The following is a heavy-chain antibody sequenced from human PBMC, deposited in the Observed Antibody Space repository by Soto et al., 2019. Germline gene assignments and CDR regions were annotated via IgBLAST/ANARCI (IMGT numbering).Heavy chain of an antibody. J-gene: IGHJ5*02. CDR2: IYHSGST. D-gene: IGHD5-12*01. V-gene: IGHV4-4*02. CDR3: ARGHSGYFLRGAWFDP. Sequence: QVQLQESGPGLVKPSGTLSLTCAVSGGSISSSNWWSWVRQPPGKGLEWIGEIYHSGSTNYNPSLTSRVTIPVDTSKNQFPLELSAVTAADTAVYYCARGHSGYFLRGAWFDPWGQGTLVTVSS. CDR1: GGSISSSNW.